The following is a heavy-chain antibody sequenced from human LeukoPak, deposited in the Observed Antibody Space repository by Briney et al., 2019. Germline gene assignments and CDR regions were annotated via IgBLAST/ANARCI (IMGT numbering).Heavy chain of an antibody. CDR2: IYYSGST. J-gene: IGHJ5*02. Sequence: SETLSLTCTVSGGSISSYYWSWIRQPPGKGLEWIGYIYYSGSTNYNPSLKSRVTISVDTSKNQFSLKLSSVTAADTAVYYCARRGARTVTTGGDWFDPWGQGTLVTVSS. CDR3: ARRGARTVTTGGDWFDP. D-gene: IGHD4-17*01. CDR1: GGSISSYY. V-gene: IGHV4-59*12.